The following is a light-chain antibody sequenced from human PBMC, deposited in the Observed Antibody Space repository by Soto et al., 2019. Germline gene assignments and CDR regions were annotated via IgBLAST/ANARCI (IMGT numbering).Light chain of an antibody. CDR1: QDIRRA. CDR3: QQFTYPLT. CDR2: DAS. Sequence: IQLTQSPSSLSACVGDRVTITCRASQDIRRALAWYQQKPGKAPNLLISDASSLESGVPSRFSGSGSGTDFTLSIISLQPEDFATYFCQQFTYPLTFGGGIKVELE. V-gene: IGKV1-13*02. J-gene: IGKJ4*01.